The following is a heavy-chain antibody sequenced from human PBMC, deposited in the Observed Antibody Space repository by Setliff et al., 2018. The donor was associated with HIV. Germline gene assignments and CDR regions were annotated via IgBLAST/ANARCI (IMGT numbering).Heavy chain of an antibody. CDR1: GDSVNDRSYF. V-gene: IGHV4-39*01. D-gene: IGHD4-4*01. Sequence: SETLSLTCTVSGDSVNDRSYFWGWIRQPPGKGLEWIGTFYYNGDSRYNPSLKSRVTISVDTSKNQFSLNLNSVTAADTAVYFCARLSRWGTMTTLDFWGQGTLVTVSS. J-gene: IGHJ4*02. CDR2: FYYNGDS. CDR3: ARLSRWGTMTTLDF.